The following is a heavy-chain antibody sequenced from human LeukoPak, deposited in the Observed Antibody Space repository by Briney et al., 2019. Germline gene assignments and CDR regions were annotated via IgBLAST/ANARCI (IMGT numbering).Heavy chain of an antibody. V-gene: IGHV3-7*05. CDR1: GFTFSYYW. CDR2: IKQDGSEK. J-gene: IGHJ3*02. Sequence: GGSLRLSCAASGFTFSYYWMGWVRQAPGKGLEWVANIKQDGSEKYYVDSVKGRFTISRDNSKNTLYLQMNSLRAEDTAVYYCAKDPGLAAAEEDAFDIWGQGTMVTVSS. CDR3: AKDPGLAAAEEDAFDI. D-gene: IGHD6-13*01.